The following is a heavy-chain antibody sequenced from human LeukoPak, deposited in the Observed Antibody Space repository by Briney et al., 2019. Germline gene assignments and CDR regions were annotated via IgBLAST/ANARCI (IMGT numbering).Heavy chain of an antibody. CDR2: ISPSGGST. CDR3: GRDNSVRDEAWWCNP. Sequence: ASVKVSCKAFGYTFTGYWMHWVRQAPGQGPEWMGVISPSGGSTIYAQKFKGRVTLTRDMSTSTDYVEFSSLRSEDTAGYYCGRDNSVRDEAWWCNPWGQGTLVTVSS. V-gene: IGHV1-46*01. J-gene: IGHJ5*02. D-gene: IGHD5-24*01. CDR1: GYTFTGYW.